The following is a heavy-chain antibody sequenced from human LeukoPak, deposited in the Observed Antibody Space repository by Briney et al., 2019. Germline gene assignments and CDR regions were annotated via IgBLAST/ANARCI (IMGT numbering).Heavy chain of an antibody. J-gene: IGHJ4*02. D-gene: IGHD4-23*01. CDR1: GYTFTGFF. Sequence: ASVQVSCKTSGYTFTGFFIHWVRLAPGQGLEWMGWINPKTGGTNYGQKFHGRVTMTRDTSVSTVYMELRRLRYDDTAVYYCARQSGYGGNSEIDYWGQGTLVTVSS. CDR3: ARQSGYGGNSEIDY. V-gene: IGHV1-2*02. CDR2: INPKTGGT.